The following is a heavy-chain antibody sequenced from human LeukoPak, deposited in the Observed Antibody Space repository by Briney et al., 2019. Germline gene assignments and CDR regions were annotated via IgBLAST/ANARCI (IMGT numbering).Heavy chain of an antibody. J-gene: IGHJ4*02. V-gene: IGHV3-33*01. D-gene: IGHD2-2*01. CDR2: IWYDGTNK. CDR3: AREANRVPGTMYFDY. Sequence: GRSLRLSCAASGFTFSSYGIHWVRQAPGKGLEWVAVIWYDGTNKFYADSVKGRFTISRDNSKNTLNLQMNSERAEDTAVYYCAREANRVPGTMYFDYWGQGTLVTVSS. CDR1: GFTFSSYG.